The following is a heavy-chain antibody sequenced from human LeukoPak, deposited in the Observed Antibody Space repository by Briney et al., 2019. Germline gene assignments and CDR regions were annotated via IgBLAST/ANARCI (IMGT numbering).Heavy chain of an antibody. J-gene: IGHJ4*02. CDR1: GVTFSDYS. CDR3: AKASSAYRPYFFDS. CDR2: ISGGGAST. Sequence: GGTLRLSCAASGVTFSDYSRGWVRQAPGQGLEWVLAISGGGASTYYADSVKGRFTISRDNSKNTLFLEMSTLRAEASGLYYCAKASSAYRPYFFDSWGQGTLVTVSS. D-gene: IGHD3-16*01. V-gene: IGHV3-23*01.